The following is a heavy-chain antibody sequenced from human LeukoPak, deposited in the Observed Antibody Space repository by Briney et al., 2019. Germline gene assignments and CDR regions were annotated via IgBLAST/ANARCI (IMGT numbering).Heavy chain of an antibody. CDR3: ARDKRVGAINFDY. CDR1: GFTFSSYE. CDR2: ISSSGSAI. V-gene: IGHV3-48*03. J-gene: IGHJ4*02. Sequence: GGSLRLSCAASGFTFSSYEMNWVRQAPGKGLEWVSYISSSGSAIYYANSVEGRFTISRDNAENSLYLQMNSLRAEDTAVYYCARDKRVGAINFDYWGQGTLVTVSS. D-gene: IGHD1-26*01.